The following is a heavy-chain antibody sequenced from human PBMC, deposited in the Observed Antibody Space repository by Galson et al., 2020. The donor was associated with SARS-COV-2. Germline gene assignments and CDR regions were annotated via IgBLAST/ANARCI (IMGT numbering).Heavy chain of an antibody. CDR3: AREGYSSGWAIAEQQYYYYYYGMDV. Sequence: SQTLSLTCTVSGGSISSSSYYWGWLRQPPGKGLEWIGSIYYSGSTYYNPYLKSRVTISVDTSKNQFSLKLSSVTAADTAVYYCAREGYSSGWAIAEQQYYYYYYGMDVWGQGTTVTVSS. D-gene: IGHD6-19*01. CDR1: GGSISSSSYY. V-gene: IGHV4-39*02. CDR2: IYYSGST. J-gene: IGHJ6*02.